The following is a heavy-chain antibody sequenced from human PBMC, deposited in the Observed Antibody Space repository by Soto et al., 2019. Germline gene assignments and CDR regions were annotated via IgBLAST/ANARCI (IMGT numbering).Heavy chain of an antibody. CDR2: MHYTGSS. D-gene: IGHD3-3*01. J-gene: IGHJ3*02. CDR1: GDSVTSHY. CDR3: ARARVVIGSRGAFDI. V-gene: IGHV4-59*02. Sequence: SETLSLTCSFSGDSVTSHYLTWIRQSPEKGLEWIGYMHYTGSSHYNPSLKSRLTISVDTSKNQFSLKLSSVTAADTAVYYCARARVVIGSRGAFDIWGQGTMVTVSS.